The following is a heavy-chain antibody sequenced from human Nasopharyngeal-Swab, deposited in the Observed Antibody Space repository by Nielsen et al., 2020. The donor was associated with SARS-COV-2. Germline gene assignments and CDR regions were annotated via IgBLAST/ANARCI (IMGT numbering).Heavy chain of an antibody. J-gene: IGHJ6*02. Sequence: SVKVSCKASGGTFSSYAISWVRQAPGQGLEWMGGIIPIFGTANYAQKFQGRVTITADESTSTAYMELSSLRSEDTAVYYCARESYCSGGSCHFRHYYYGMDVWGQGTTVTVSS. D-gene: IGHD2-15*01. CDR3: ARESYCSGGSCHFRHYYYGMDV. V-gene: IGHV1-69*13. CDR1: GGTFSSYA. CDR2: IIPIFGTA.